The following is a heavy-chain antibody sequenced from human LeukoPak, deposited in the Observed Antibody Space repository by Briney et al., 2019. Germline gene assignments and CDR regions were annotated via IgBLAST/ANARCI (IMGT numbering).Heavy chain of an antibody. Sequence: SVKVSCKSSGGTFSSHAISWVRQAPGQGLGWMGGIIPVFGTPNYAQKFQGRLTITADESTSTAYMELNSLRSEDTAVYYCASSSWPFDYWGQGTLVTVSS. D-gene: IGHD6-13*01. V-gene: IGHV1-69*01. CDR2: IIPVFGTP. CDR1: GGTFSSHA. J-gene: IGHJ4*02. CDR3: ASSSWPFDY.